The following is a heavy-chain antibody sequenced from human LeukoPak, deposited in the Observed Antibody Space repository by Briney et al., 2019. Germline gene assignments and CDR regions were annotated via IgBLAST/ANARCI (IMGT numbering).Heavy chain of an antibody. CDR1: GFTFTSAW. J-gene: IGHJ4*02. Sequence: PGESLRLSCATSGFTFTSAWLSWVRQVPGKGLEWVGRIRPKTDAEATDYAAHVNGRFTVSMDDSKSTLYLQMNSLKTGDTVVYYCTTILKWELRYYFGIWGQGTLVTVSS. D-gene: IGHD1-26*01. CDR3: TTILKWELRYYFGI. CDR2: IRPKTDAEAT. V-gene: IGHV3-15*01.